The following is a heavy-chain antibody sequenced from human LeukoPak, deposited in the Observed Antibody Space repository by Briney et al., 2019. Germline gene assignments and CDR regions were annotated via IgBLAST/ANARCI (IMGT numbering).Heavy chain of an antibody. CDR1: GFTFSSYA. CDR2: ISYDGSNK. Sequence: GGSLRLSCAASGFTFSSYAMHWVRQAPGKGLEWVAVISYDGSNKYYADSVKGRFTISRDNSKNTLYLQTNSLRAEDTAVYYCARDLDCSSTSCYGGFCFDYWGQGTLVTVSS. J-gene: IGHJ4*02. D-gene: IGHD2-2*01. V-gene: IGHV3-30*04. CDR3: ARDLDCSSTSCYGGFCFDY.